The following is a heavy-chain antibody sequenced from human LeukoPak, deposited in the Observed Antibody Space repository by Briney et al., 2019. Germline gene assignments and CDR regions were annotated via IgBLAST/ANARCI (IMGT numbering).Heavy chain of an antibody. D-gene: IGHD4-17*01. CDR2: IYSGGST. Sequence: GGSLRLSCAASGFTVSSNYMSWVRQAPGKGLEWVSVIYSGGSTYYADSVKGRFTISRDNSKNTLYLQMNSLRAEDTAVYYCARGFYGDYGGIYFDYWGQGTLVTVSS. V-gene: IGHV3-66*01. CDR3: ARGFYGDYGGIYFDY. CDR1: GFTVSSNY. J-gene: IGHJ4*02.